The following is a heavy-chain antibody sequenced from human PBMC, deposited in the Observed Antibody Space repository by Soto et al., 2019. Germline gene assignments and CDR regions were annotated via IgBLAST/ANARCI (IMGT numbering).Heavy chain of an antibody. CDR1: GFTFSAFW. V-gene: IGHV3-7*01. J-gene: IGHJ4*02. CDR2: INGDGSEK. CDR3: AAGFPPDY. D-gene: IGHD3-10*01. Sequence: EVQVVESGGGLVQPGGSLKLSCAASGFTFSAFWMNWVRQAPGKGLEWVANINGDGSEKYYVGSVKGRFTISRDSAKNTLYLEMNSLRAEDTALYYCAAGFPPDYWGQGTLVTVSS.